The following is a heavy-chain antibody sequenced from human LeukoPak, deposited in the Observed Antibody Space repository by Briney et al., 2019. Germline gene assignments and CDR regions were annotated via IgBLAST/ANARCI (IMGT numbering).Heavy chain of an antibody. V-gene: IGHV4-34*01. Sequence: SETLSLTCAVYGGSFSGYYWSWIHQPPGKGLEWIGEINHSGSTNYNPSLKSRVTISVDTSKNQFSLKLSSVTAADTAVYYCAGERIAAAGRLIYYGMDVWGKGTTVTVSS. CDR3: AGERIAAAGRLIYYGMDV. D-gene: IGHD6-13*01. J-gene: IGHJ6*04. CDR2: INHSGST. CDR1: GGSFSGYY.